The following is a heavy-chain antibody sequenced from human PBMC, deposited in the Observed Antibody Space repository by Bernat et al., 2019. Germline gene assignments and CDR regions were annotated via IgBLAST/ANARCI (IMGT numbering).Heavy chain of an antibody. D-gene: IGHD3-9*01. V-gene: IGHV3-74*02. Sequence: VQLVDSGGGVVQPGRSLSLSCAPSGFTFRNYGMHWVRQAPGKGLVWVSRINSDGSSTSYADSVKGRFTISRDNAKNTLYLQMNSLRAEDTAVYYCAKGPGIRYFDMFDYWGQGTLVTVSS. CDR1: GFTFRNYG. J-gene: IGHJ4*02. CDR3: AKGPGIRYFDMFDY. CDR2: INSDGSST.